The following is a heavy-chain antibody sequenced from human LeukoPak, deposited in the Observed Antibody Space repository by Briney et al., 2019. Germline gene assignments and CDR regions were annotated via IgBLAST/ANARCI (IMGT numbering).Heavy chain of an antibody. D-gene: IGHD6-13*01. V-gene: IGHV4-4*02. CDR2: IYHSGSS. Sequence: SETLSLTCAVSGGSISSSNWWSWVRQPPGKGLEWIGEIYHSGSSNYNPSLKSRVTISVDKSKNQFSLKLSSVTAADTAVYYCARAAAGIRGAFDIWGQGTMVTVSS. CDR1: GGSISSSNW. J-gene: IGHJ3*02. CDR3: ARAAAGIRGAFDI.